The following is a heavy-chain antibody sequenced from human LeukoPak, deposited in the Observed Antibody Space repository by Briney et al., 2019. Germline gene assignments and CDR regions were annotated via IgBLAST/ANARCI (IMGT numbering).Heavy chain of an antibody. D-gene: IGHD3-10*01. CDR1: GFTFSSYW. J-gene: IGHJ3*02. CDR2: IKQDRSEK. CDR3: ASDFYYGSGSYYKDAFDI. V-gene: IGHV3-7*01. Sequence: PGGSLRLSCAASGFTFSSYWMSWVRQAPGKGLEWVANIKQDRSEKYYVDSVKGRFTISRDNAKNSLYLQMNSLRAEDTAVYYCASDFYYGSGSYYKDAFDIWGQGTMVTVSS.